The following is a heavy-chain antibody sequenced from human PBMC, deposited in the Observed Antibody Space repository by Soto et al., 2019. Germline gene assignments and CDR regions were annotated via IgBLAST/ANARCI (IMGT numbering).Heavy chain of an antibody. CDR1: GGSISSGGYY. J-gene: IGHJ6*02. Sequence: PSETLSLTCTVSGGSISSGGYYWSWIRQHPGKGLEWIGYIYYSGSTYYNPSLKSRVTISVDTSKNQFSLKLSSVTAADTAVYYCARDSLGDGSSSYYYYGMDVWGQGTTVTVSS. CDR3: ARDSLGDGSSSYYYYGMDV. CDR2: IYYSGST. V-gene: IGHV4-31*03. D-gene: IGHD6-6*01.